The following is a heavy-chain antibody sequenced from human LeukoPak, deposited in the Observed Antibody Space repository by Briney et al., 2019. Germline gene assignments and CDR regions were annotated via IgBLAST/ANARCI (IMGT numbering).Heavy chain of an antibody. CDR3: ASRSLVVGASFDY. V-gene: IGHV4-39*07. Sequence: PSETLSLTCTVSGGSIISSSYYWGWIRQPPGKGLEWIGSIYYSGNTDYNPSLKSRVTISVETSKNQFSLKLSSVTAADTAVYYCASRSLVVGASFDYWGQGTLVTVSS. CDR1: GGSIISSSYY. CDR2: IYYSGNT. D-gene: IGHD1-26*01. J-gene: IGHJ4*02.